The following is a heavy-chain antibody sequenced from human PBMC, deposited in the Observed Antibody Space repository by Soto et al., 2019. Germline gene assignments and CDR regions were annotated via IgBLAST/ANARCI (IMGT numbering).Heavy chain of an antibody. CDR1: GGSFSGYY. V-gene: IGHV4-34*01. Sequence: SETLSLTCAVYGGSFSGYYCSWIRQPPGKGLEWIGEINHSGSTNYNPSLKSRVTISVDTSKNQFSLKLSSVTAADTAVYYCASSHLFDYDFWSGDYYYYGMDVWGQGTTVTVS. J-gene: IGHJ6*02. D-gene: IGHD3-3*01. CDR2: INHSGST. CDR3: ASSHLFDYDFWSGDYYYYGMDV.